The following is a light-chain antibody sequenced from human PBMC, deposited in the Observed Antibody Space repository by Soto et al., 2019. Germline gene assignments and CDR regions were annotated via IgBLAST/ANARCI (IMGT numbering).Light chain of an antibody. CDR1: QSVSSY. V-gene: IGKV3-11*01. J-gene: IGKJ4*01. CDR3: QQRSNWPRT. Sequence: PATLSLSPGERATLSCRASQSVSSYLAWYQQKPGQAPRLLIYDASNRATGIPARFSGSGSGTGFTLTISSLEPEDFAVYYCQQRSNWPRTFGGGTKVDIK. CDR2: DAS.